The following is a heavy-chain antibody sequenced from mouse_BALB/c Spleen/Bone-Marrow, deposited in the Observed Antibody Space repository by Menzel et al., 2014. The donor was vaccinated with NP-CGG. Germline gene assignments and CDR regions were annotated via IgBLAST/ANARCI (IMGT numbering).Heavy chain of an antibody. V-gene: IGHV1-4*01. CDR1: GYTFTSYT. Sequence: VQLQQSGAELARPGASLQMSCRTSGYTFTSYTVHWIKQRPGQGLEWIGYINPSSNYTNYNQKFKDKATLTADKSSNTAYMQLSSLTSEDSAVYYCARSTIIYFATDYWGQGTSVTVSS. J-gene: IGHJ4*01. CDR2: INPSSNYT. CDR3: ARSTIIYFATDY.